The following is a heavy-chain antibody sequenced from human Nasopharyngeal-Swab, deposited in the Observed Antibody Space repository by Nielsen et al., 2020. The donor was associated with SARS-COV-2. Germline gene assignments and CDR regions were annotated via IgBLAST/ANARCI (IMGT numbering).Heavy chain of an antibody. D-gene: IGHD3-22*01. CDR3: AKDILPGRYDRTYDAFDI. CDR2: ISGSGGGT. V-gene: IGHV3-23*01. Sequence: GGSLRLSCAASGFTFSSYAMSWVRQAPGKGLEWVSAISGSGGGTYYADSVKGRFTISRDNSKNTLYLQMNSLRAEDTAVYYCAKDILPGRYDRTYDAFDIWGQGTMVTVSS. CDR1: GFTFSSYA. J-gene: IGHJ3*02.